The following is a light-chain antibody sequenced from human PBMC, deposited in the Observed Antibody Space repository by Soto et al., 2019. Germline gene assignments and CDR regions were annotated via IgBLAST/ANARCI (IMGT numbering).Light chain of an antibody. Sequence: DIQMTHSPSTLSASVGDTVTITCRASQRISGWLAWHQQKPGKAPKLLIYDASSLESVVPQRFSGSGSGTEFTLTISSLQTDDFSTYYCQQYHSYWTLGQGTKVDIK. CDR3: QQYHSYWT. J-gene: IGKJ1*01. CDR1: QRISGW. CDR2: DAS. V-gene: IGKV1-5*01.